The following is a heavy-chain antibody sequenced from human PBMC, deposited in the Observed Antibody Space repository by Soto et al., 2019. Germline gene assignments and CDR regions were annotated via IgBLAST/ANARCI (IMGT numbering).Heavy chain of an antibody. CDR1: GFTFSNYW. V-gene: IGHV3-7*03. Sequence: EVQLVESGGGLVQPGGSLRLSCAASGFTFSNYWMRWVRQAPGKGLECVANINQDGSEKYYVDSVKGRFTISRDNAKNSLYLQMNSLRADDTAVYYCAKGGPYYYYGMDVWGQGTTVTVSS. D-gene: IGHD2-15*01. CDR2: INQDGSEK. J-gene: IGHJ6*02. CDR3: AKGGPYYYYGMDV.